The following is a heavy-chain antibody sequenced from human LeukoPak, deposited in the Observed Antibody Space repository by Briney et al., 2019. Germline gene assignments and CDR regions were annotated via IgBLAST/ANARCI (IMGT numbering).Heavy chain of an antibody. V-gene: IGHV3-30-3*01. CDR2: ISYDGSNK. J-gene: IGHJ4*02. CDR1: GFTFSSYA. Sequence: GRSLRLSCAASGFTFSSYAMHWVRQAPGKGLEWVAVISYDGSNKYYADSVKGRFTISRDNSKNTLYLQMNSLRAEDTAVYYCARGARGLLACSDDLGQGTLVTLSS. CDR3: ARGARGLLACSDD. D-gene: IGHD3/OR15-3a*01.